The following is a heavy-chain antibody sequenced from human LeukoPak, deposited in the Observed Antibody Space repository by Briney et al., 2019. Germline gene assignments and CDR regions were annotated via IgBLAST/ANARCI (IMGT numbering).Heavy chain of an antibody. V-gene: IGHV4-4*02. D-gene: IGHD2-15*01. CDR3: AREEGGYCSGGNCYFYYYMDV. CDR1: GFIFDNYE. J-gene: IGHJ6*03. CDR2: IYHSGST. Sequence: GSLRLSCTASGFIFDNYEVNWVRQPPGKGLEWIGEIYHSGSTNYNPSLKSRVTISVDKSKNQFSLKLSSVTAADTAVYYCAREEGGYCSGGNCYFYYYMDVWGKGTTVTVSS.